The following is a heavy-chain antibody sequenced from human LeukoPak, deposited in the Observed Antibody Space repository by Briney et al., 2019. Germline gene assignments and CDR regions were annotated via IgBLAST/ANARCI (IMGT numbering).Heavy chain of an antibody. CDR2: IIWDGGST. D-gene: IGHD3-10*01. Sequence: GGSLRLSCAASGFPFDDYGMTWVRQAPGKGLEWVSGIIWDGGSTGYAGSVRGRFSISRDNAKNSLYLQMNSLRAEDTALYFCASAGLTYGSGSYFVYWGQGTLVTVSS. CDR3: ASAGLTYGSGSYFVY. J-gene: IGHJ4*02. V-gene: IGHV3-20*04. CDR1: GFPFDDYG.